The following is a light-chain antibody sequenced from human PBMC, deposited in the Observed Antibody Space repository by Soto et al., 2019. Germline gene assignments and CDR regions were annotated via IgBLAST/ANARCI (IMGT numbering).Light chain of an antibody. CDR2: DVR. CDR1: NKAVGGYNY. V-gene: IGLV2-14*01. J-gene: IGLJ1*01. CDR3: SSYSTISTYV. Sequence: SVLNHPASVSRAPGQSITISLPRNNKAVGGYNYVSWYQQHPGKAPKLMIYDVRNRPSGVSNRFSGSKSVNTASLTISGLQAEYEADYYCSSYSTISTYVFGTGTKVTVL.